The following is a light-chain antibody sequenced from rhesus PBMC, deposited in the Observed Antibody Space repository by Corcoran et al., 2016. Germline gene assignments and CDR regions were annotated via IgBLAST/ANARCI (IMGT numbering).Light chain of an antibody. J-gene: IGKJ1*01. CDR3: QETSNLWT. Sequence: EIVMTQSPATLSLSPGETATISCRTSQSVSSYLAWYQQKPGQAPRLLIYWASSRATGIPDRFSGSGSGTDFTLTISSLEPEDFAVYYCQETSNLWTFGQWTKVEIK. CDR1: QSVSSY. V-gene: IGKV3-31*02. CDR2: WAS.